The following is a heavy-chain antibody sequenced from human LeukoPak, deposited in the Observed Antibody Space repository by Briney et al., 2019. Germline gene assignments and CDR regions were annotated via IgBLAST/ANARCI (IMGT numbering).Heavy chain of an antibody. CDR3: ARLYSSSPDY. CDR2: ISSSGSTI. D-gene: IGHD6-6*01. V-gene: IGHV3-48*03. Sequence: GGSLRLSCAASGFTFSNYEMNWVRQAPGKGLEWVSYISSSGSTIYYAGSVKGRFTISRDNAKKSLYLQTNSLRAEDTAVYYCARLYSSSPDYWGQGTLVTVSS. J-gene: IGHJ4*02. CDR1: GFTFSNYE.